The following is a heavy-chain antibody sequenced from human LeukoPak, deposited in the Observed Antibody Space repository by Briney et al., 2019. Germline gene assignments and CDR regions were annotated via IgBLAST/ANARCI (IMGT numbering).Heavy chain of an antibody. J-gene: IGHJ4*02. CDR2: IKQDGSEK. V-gene: IGHV3-7*01. D-gene: IGHD3-22*01. CDR3: ASRHTYDSSGYYYYYFDY. Sequence: GGSLRLSCAASGITFSRYWMSWVRQAPGKGLEWVANIKQDGSEKEYVDSVKGRFTISRDNAKNSLYLQMNILRAEDTAVYYCASRHTYDSSGYYYYYFDYWGQGTLVTVSS. CDR1: GITFSRYW.